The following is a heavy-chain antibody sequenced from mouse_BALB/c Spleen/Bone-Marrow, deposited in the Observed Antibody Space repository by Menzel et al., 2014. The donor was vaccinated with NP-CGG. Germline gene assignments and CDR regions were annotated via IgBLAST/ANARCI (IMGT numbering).Heavy chain of an antibody. CDR2: IHPGNSDT. CDR3: TTLARNNFDY. Sequence: VQLQQSGTVLARPGAAVKMSCKASGYTFSNYWMHWIKQRPGQGLEWTGTIHPGNSDTTYNQKFKGKAKLTAVTSTSTAYIELSSLTNEDSAVYYCTTLARNNFDYWGQGATLTVSS. J-gene: IGHJ2*01. D-gene: IGHD3-1*01. CDR1: GYTFSNYW. V-gene: IGHV1-5*01.